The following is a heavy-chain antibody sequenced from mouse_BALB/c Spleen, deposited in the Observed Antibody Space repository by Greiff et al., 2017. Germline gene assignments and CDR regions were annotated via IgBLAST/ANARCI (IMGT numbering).Heavy chain of an antibody. CDR3: ARNPYGSSTGFAY. V-gene: IGHV2-2*02. J-gene: IGHJ3*01. Sequence: QVQLQQSGPGLVQPSQSLSITCTVSGFSLTSYGVHWVRQSPGKGLEWLGVIWSGGSTDYNAAFISRLSISKDNSKSQVFFKMNSLQANDTALYYCARNPYGSSTGFAYWGQGTLVTVSA. CDR1: GFSLTSYG. CDR2: IWSGGST. D-gene: IGHD1-1*01.